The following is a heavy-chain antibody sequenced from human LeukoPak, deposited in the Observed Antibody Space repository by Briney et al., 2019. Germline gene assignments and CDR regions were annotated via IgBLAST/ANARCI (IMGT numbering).Heavy chain of an antibody. CDR1: GFTFGSYW. J-gene: IGHJ4*02. Sequence: GGSLRLSCAASGFTFGSYWMSWVRQAPGKGLEWVANIKQDGSAKYYVDSVKGRFTISRDNAKNSLYLQMGGLRAEDTAVYYCARFSGRNWGQGTLVTVSS. V-gene: IGHV3-7*01. CDR2: IKQDGSAK. D-gene: IGHD2-15*01. CDR3: ARFSGRN.